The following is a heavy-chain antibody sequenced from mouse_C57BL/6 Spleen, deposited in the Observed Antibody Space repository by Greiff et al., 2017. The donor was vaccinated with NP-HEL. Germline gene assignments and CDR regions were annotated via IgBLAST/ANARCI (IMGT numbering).Heavy chain of an antibody. D-gene: IGHD1-1*01. CDR2: ISDGGSYT. V-gene: IGHV5-4*03. J-gene: IGHJ4*01. Sequence: EVMLVESGGGLVKPGGSLKLSCAASGFTFSSYAMSWVRQTPEKRLEWVATISDGGSYTYYPDNVKGRFTISRDNAKNNLYLQMSHLKSEDTAMYYCARANYYGSSYYYAMDYWGQGTSVTVSS. CDR3: ARANYYGSSYYYAMDY. CDR1: GFTFSSYA.